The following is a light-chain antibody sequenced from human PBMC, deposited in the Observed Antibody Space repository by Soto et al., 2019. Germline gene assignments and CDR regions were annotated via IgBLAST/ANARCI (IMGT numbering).Light chain of an antibody. CDR3: SSRTSATTVV. CDR1: SSDVGAYNY. V-gene: IGLV2-14*01. J-gene: IGLJ3*02. Sequence: QSVLTQPASVSGSTGQSITISCTGTSSDVGAYNYVSWYQQHPGKAPKVMIYDVSNRPSGISNRFSGPKSGNTASLTISGLQAEDEADYYCSSRTSATTVVFGGGTKLTVL. CDR2: DVS.